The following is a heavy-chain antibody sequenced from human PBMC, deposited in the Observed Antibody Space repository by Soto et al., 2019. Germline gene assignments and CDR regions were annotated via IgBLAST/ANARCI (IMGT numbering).Heavy chain of an antibody. V-gene: IGHV4-59*01. CDR2: IYYSGST. CDR1: GGSISSYY. CDR3: ARGQWPVVPFFDY. D-gene: IGHD6-19*01. Sequence: QVQLQESGPGLVKPSETLSLTCTVSGGSISSYYWSWIRQPPGKGLEWIGYIYYSGSTNYNPSLKSRVTISVDTSKNQFSRKLSSVTAADTAVYYCARGQWPVVPFFDYWGQGTLVTVSS. J-gene: IGHJ4*02.